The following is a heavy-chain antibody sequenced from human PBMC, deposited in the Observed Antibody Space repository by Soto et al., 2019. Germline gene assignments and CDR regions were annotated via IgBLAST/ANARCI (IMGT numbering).Heavy chain of an antibody. CDR3: AHYSSTSSFDY. D-gene: IGHD6-13*01. V-gene: IGHV2-5*02. CDR2: IYWDDDK. Sequence: SGPTWEPTQTFTLACTFSGFSLSTSGMGVGWIRQPPGKALEWLALIYWDDDKRYSPSLKSRLTITKDTSKNQVVLTMTNMDPVDTATYYCAHYSSTSSFDYWGQGTLVTVSS. CDR1: GFSLSTSGMG. J-gene: IGHJ4*02.